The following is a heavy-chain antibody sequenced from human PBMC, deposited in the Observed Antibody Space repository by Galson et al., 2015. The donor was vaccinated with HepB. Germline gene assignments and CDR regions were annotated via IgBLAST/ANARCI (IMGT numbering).Heavy chain of an antibody. D-gene: IGHD1-14*01. CDR1: GFTFSRYW. Sequence: SLRLSCAASGFTFSRYWMNWVRQAPGKGLEWVANIKQDGSEKYYVDSVKGRFTISRDKAKNSLYLQVNSLRAEDTAVYYCARVLVELAGKWEPPPYYFDYWGQGTLVTVSS. V-gene: IGHV3-7*01. CDR3: ARVLVELAGKWEPPPYYFDY. CDR2: IKQDGSEK. J-gene: IGHJ4*02.